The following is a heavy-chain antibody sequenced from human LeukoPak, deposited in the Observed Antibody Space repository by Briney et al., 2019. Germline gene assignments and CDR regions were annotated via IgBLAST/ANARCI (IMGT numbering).Heavy chain of an antibody. CDR1: GGSISSGSYC. CDR3: ASIGGGDSTSIDY. V-gene: IGHV4-61*09. Sequence: PSQTLSLTCTVSGGSISSGSYCWSWIRQPAGKGLEWIGHIHTSGNTNYNSSLKSRVTISVDTSKNQFSLKLSSVTAADTAVYYCASIGGGDSTSIDYWGQGTLVTVSS. D-gene: IGHD2-21*02. J-gene: IGHJ4*02. CDR2: IHTSGNT.